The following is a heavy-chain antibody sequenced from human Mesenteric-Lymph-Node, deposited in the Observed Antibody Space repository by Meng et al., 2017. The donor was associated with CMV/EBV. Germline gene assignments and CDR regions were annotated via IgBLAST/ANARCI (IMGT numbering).Heavy chain of an antibody. CDR1: GGSFSGYY. CDR3: ARRTSDY. CDR2: INHSGST. J-gene: IGHJ4*02. Sequence: ETMSLTGAVYGGSFSGYYWSWIRQPPGKGLEWIGEINHSGSTNYNPSLKSRVTISVDTSKNQFSLKLSSVTAADTAVYYCARRTSDYWGQGTLVTVSS. D-gene: IGHD1/OR15-1a*01. V-gene: IGHV4-34*01.